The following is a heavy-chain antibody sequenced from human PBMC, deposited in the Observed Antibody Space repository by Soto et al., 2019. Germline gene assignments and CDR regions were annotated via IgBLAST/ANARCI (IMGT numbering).Heavy chain of an antibody. D-gene: IGHD2-21*01. V-gene: IGHV3-13*01. CDR1: GFTFSNYD. CDR2: ISTAGNT. Sequence: EVQLVESGGDLVQPGGSLRLSCAASGFTFSNYDMHWVRQATGKGLEWVSTISTAGNTYSPGSVKGRFTISRKNAKNSSYLQMNSLRVDDTAVYYCARGRDSGLYYFDYWGQGTLVTVSS. CDR3: ARGRDSGLYYFDY. J-gene: IGHJ4*02.